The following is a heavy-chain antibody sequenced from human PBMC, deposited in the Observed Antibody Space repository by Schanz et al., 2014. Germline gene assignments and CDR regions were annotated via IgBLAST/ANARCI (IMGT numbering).Heavy chain of an antibody. J-gene: IGHJ4*02. Sequence: QVQLVQSGSEVKKPGASVKVSCKASGYTFTTYGISWVRQAPGQGLEWMGRISPNSGDTHSAQKFQGRVTMTWDRSISTANMELSRLRSDDTAVYYCARDRRLQRQSGWDYWGQGTLVTVSS. CDR3: ARDRRLQRQSGWDY. V-gene: IGHV1-2*06. D-gene: IGHD3-10*01. CDR2: ISPNSGDT. CDR1: GYTFTTYG.